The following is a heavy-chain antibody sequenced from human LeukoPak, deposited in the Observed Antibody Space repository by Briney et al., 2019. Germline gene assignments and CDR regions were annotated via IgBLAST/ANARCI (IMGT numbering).Heavy chain of an antibody. J-gene: IGHJ5*02. Sequence: GGSLRLSCAASGFTFSSYGMHWVRQAPGKGLEWVAVIWYDGSNKYYADSVKGRFTISRDNSKNTLYLQMNSLRAEDTAVYYCVRDRIAAVNWFDPWGQGTLVTVSS. CDR3: VRDRIAAVNWFDP. CDR1: GFTFSSYG. CDR2: IWYDGSNK. D-gene: IGHD6-13*01. V-gene: IGHV3-33*01.